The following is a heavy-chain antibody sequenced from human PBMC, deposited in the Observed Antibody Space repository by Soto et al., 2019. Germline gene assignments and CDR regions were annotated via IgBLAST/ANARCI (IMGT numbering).Heavy chain of an antibody. Sequence: PGGYLRLSCEASRFTFSNYGMHWVRQAPGKGLEWVAFISYDGSNKYYADSLKGRFTISRDNSENTLYLQMNSLRAEDTAVYYCAKEYYYDSSGYPKVYFDYWGQGP. CDR1: RFTFSNYG. CDR2: ISYDGSNK. J-gene: IGHJ4*02. CDR3: AKEYYYDSSGYPKVYFDY. V-gene: IGHV3-30*18. D-gene: IGHD3-22*01.